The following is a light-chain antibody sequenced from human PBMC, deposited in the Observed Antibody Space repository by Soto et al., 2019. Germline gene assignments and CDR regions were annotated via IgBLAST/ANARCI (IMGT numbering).Light chain of an antibody. CDR1: SGYSNYK. CDR2: VGTGGIVG. V-gene: IGLV9-49*01. Sequence: QPVLTQPPSASASLGASVTLTCTLSSGYSNYKVDWYQQRPGKGPRFVMRVGTGGIVGSKGDGIPDRFSVLGSGLNRYLTIKNIQEEDESDYHCGADHGSGSKFLVVFGGGTKLTVL. CDR3: GADHGSGSKFLVV. J-gene: IGLJ2*01.